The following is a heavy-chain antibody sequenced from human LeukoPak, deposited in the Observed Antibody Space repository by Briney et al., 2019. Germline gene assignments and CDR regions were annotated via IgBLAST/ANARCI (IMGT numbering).Heavy chain of an antibody. D-gene: IGHD2-8*01. CDR1: GFTVSSNY. CDR3: ARAREGCTNYAFEI. J-gene: IGHJ3*02. Sequence: GGSLRLSCAASGFTVSSNYISWVRQAPGKGLEWVSVIYSDGSTYYTDSVKGRFTISRDNSKNTLLLQMNRLRAEDTAVYYCARAREGCTNYAFEIWGEGTMVTVSS. CDR2: IYSDGST. V-gene: IGHV3-53*01.